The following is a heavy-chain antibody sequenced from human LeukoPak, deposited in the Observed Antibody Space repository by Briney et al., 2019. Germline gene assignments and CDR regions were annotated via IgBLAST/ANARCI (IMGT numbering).Heavy chain of an antibody. CDR2: ISYDGSNK. V-gene: IGHV3-30-3*01. D-gene: IGHD6-6*01. CDR1: GFTFSSYA. CDR3: ARASSSTYGWFDP. Sequence: GGSLRLSCAASGFTFSSYAMHWVRQAPGKGLEWVAVISYDGSNKYYADSVKGRFTISRDNSKNTLYLQMNSLRSEDTAVYYCARASSSTYGWFDPWGQGTLVTVSS. J-gene: IGHJ5*02.